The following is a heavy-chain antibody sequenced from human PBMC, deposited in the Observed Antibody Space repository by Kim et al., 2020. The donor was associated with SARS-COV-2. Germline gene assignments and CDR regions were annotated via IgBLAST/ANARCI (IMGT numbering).Heavy chain of an antibody. CDR3: ATGRIGRVDIVAAEFGF. CDR2: ISYDGSHK. D-gene: IGHD5-12*01. V-gene: IGHV3-30*03. Sequence: GGSLRLSCAASGFTFSNYGMHWVRQAPGKGLEWVAFISYDGSHKYYGDSVKGRFTISRDNSKNTLDLQMNSLRSEDTAVYYCATGRIGRVDIVAAEFGFWGQGTLVTVSS. J-gene: IGHJ4*02. CDR1: GFTFSNYG.